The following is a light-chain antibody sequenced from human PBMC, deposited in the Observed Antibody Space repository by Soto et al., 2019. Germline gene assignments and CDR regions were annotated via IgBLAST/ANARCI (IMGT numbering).Light chain of an antibody. Sequence: DIQMTQSPSSLSASLGDRVTITCRASQSISSFLNWYQQKPGKAPNLLIYAASSLESRVPSRISGSGSETGFTLTITSLQPEDFATYYCQQSYSTPWTFGQATKV. V-gene: IGKV1-39*01. CDR3: QQSYSTPWT. J-gene: IGKJ1*01. CDR2: AAS. CDR1: QSISSF.